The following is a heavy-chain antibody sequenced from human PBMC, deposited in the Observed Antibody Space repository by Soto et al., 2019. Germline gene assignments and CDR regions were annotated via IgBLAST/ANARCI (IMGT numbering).Heavy chain of an antibody. Sequence: GESLKISCKGSGYTFTDYWIGWVRQLPGKGLEWMGIIYPGDSDTRYSPSFQGHVTITVTKSTTTAFLQWSTLRASDTAMYYCARQIYDSDTGPNFQYYFDSWGQGTPVTVSS. J-gene: IGHJ4*02. V-gene: IGHV5-51*01. CDR2: IYPGDSDT. D-gene: IGHD3-22*01. CDR1: GYTFTDYW. CDR3: ARQIYDSDTGPNFQYYFDS.